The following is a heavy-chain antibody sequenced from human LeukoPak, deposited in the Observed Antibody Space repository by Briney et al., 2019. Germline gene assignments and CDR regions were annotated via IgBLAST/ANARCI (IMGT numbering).Heavy chain of an antibody. D-gene: IGHD2-15*01. CDR3: ARDRCSGGSCYSVRY. Sequence: ASVKVSCKASGYTFTGYYMHWVRQAPGRGLEWMGWINPNSGGTNYAQKFQGRVTMTRDTSISTAYMELSRLRSDDTAVYYCARDRCSGGSCYSVRYWGQGTLVTVSS. CDR2: INPNSGGT. V-gene: IGHV1-2*02. CDR1: GYTFTGYY. J-gene: IGHJ4*02.